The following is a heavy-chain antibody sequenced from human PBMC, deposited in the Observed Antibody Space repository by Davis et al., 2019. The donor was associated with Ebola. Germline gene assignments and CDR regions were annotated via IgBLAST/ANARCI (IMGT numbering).Heavy chain of an antibody. D-gene: IGHD3-22*01. Sequence: PGGSLRLSCEASGFTFSTCAMSWVRQAPGKGLEWVSAISGSGGSTFYADSVKGRFTISRDNSKNTLYLQMNSLRAEDTAVYYCAKDEDPVTLWGDSSGYSDYWGQGTLVTVSS. CDR3: AKDEDPVTLWGDSSGYSDY. CDR2: ISGSGGST. V-gene: IGHV3-23*01. J-gene: IGHJ4*02. CDR1: GFTFSTCA.